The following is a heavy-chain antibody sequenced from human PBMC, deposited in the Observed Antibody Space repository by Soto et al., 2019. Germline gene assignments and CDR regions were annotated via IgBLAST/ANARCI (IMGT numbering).Heavy chain of an antibody. CDR3: ARDPYCSGGSCYAWGAFDI. Sequence: ESGGGVVQPGRSLRLSCAASGFVFINYAMHWVRQAPGKGLEWVAVISYDGINKYNADSVKGRLTISRDNSKNTLYLQMNSLRPEDTAVYYCARDPYCSGGSCYAWGAFDIWGQGTMVTVSS. J-gene: IGHJ3*02. CDR2: ISYDGINK. D-gene: IGHD2-15*01. V-gene: IGHV3-30-3*01. CDR1: GFVFINYA.